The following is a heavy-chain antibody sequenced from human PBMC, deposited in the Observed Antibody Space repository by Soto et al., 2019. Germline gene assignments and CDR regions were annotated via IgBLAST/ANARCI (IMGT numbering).Heavy chain of an antibody. CDR3: TTLTYTSSWYFDY. J-gene: IGHJ4*02. CDR2: IRSKTDGGTT. Sequence: EVQLVESGGRLVKPGGSLRLSCAASGFTFSNAWMSWVRQAPGKGLEWVGRIRSKTDGGTTDYAAPVKGRVTISRDDSKNTLYLQVNSLKTDDTAVYYCTTLTYTSSWYFDYWGQGTLVTVSS. CDR1: GFTFSNAW. D-gene: IGHD6-13*01. V-gene: IGHV3-15*01.